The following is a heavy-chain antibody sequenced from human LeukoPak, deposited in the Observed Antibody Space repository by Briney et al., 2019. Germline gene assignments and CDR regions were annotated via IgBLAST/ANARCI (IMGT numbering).Heavy chain of an antibody. CDR3: ARERLLRYFDWLPKIHDAFDI. Sequence: PSETLSLTCTVSGGSISSSSYYWGWIRQPPGKGLEWIGSIYYSGSTYYNPSLKSRVTISVDTSKNQFSLKLSSVTAADTAVYYCARERLLRYFDWLPKIHDAFDIWGQGTMVTVSS. D-gene: IGHD3-9*01. J-gene: IGHJ3*02. V-gene: IGHV4-39*07. CDR2: IYYSGST. CDR1: GGSISSSSYY.